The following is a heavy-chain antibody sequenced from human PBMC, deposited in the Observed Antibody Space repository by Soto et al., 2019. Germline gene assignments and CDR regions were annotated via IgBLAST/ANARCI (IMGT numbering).Heavy chain of an antibody. J-gene: IGHJ3*02. Sequence: SETLSLTCAVSGGSISSGGYSWSWIRQPPGKGLEWIGYIYHSGSTYYNPSLKSRVTISVDRSKNQFSLKLSSVTAADTAVYYGGRLGGRLTMIVGATILFAMWGQGKLVT. CDR1: GGSISSGGYS. CDR3: GRLGGRLTMIVGATILFAM. CDR2: IYHSGST. D-gene: IGHD3-22*01. V-gene: IGHV4-30-2*01.